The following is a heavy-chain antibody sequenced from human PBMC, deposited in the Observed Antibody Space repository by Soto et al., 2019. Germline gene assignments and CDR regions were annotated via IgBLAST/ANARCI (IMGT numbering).Heavy chain of an antibody. CDR3: ARRYGDCFDF. Sequence: SETLSLTCPVSGGSISSYYLSWIRQPPGKGLEWIGYIYYSGSTNYNPSLKSRVTISVDTSKNQFSLKLSSVTAADTAVYYCARRYGDCFDFWGQGTLVTVSS. D-gene: IGHD4-17*01. CDR1: GGSISSYY. J-gene: IGHJ4*02. CDR2: IYYSGST. V-gene: IGHV4-59*08.